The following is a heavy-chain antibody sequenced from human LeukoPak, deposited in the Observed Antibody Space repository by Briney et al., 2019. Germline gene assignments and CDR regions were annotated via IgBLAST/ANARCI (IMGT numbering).Heavy chain of an antibody. CDR3: ARDSEYYYDSSGYHEDY. CDR2: ISSSSSYI. Sequence: GGSLRLSCAASGFTFSRYSMNWVRQATGKGLEWVSSISSSSSYIYYADSVKGRFTISRDNAKNSLYLQMNSLRAEDTAVYYCARDSEYYYDSSGYHEDYWGQGTLVTVSS. J-gene: IGHJ4*02. D-gene: IGHD3-22*01. CDR1: GFTFSRYS. V-gene: IGHV3-21*01.